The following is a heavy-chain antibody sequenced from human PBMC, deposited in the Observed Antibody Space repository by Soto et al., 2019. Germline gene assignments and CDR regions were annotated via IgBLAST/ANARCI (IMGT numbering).Heavy chain of an antibody. Sequence: QVHLVQSGAEVRRPGSSVKLSCKASGGTVSVDSITWLRQAPGHTLEWIGGTIPLFGAGNVADRVKARLTLSADESTSTAYMELRSLTSEDTAKYYCARMIRGEAAAIPRPYDVWGQGTVVIVSP. D-gene: IGHD2-2*01. CDR1: GGTVSVDS. V-gene: IGHV1-69*01. CDR3: ARMIRGEAAAIPRPYDV. CDR2: TIPLFGAG. J-gene: IGHJ3*01.